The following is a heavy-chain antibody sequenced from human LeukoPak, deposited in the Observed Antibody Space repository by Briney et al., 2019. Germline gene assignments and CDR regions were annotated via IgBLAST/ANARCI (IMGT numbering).Heavy chain of an antibody. CDR2: ISGSGGST. D-gene: IGHD2-8*02. CDR1: GFTFSSNW. CDR3: AKARTGHFDY. Sequence: GGSLRLSCAASGFTFSSNWMHWVRQAPGKGLEWVSAISGSGGSTYYADSVKGRFTISRDNSKNTLYLQMNSLRAEDTAVYYCAKARTGHFDYWGQGTLVTVSS. J-gene: IGHJ4*02. V-gene: IGHV3-23*01.